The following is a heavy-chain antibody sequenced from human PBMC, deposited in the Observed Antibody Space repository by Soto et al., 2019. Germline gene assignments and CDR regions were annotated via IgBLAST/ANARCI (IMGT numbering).Heavy chain of an antibody. D-gene: IGHD4-17*01. V-gene: IGHV3-53*01. CDR2: IYSGGST. CDR3: AGGDDYGGIVGAFDI. Sequence: GGFLRHPRAAFGVNGISNYMSWVRQDKGKGLEWGSVIYSGGSTYYAHSVKGRFTISRDNSKNTLYLQMNSLRAEDTAVYYCAGGDDYGGIVGAFDIWGQGTMVTVSS. CDR1: GVNGISNY. J-gene: IGHJ3*02.